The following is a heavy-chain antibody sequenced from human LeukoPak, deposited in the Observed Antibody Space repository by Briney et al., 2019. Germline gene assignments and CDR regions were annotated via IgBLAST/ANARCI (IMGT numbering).Heavy chain of an antibody. J-gene: IGHJ4*02. Sequence: SETLSLTCNVSGGSISSGDYYCSWIRQPPGKGLEWIGYIYHSGSTYYNPSLKSRVTISVDKSKNQFSLKLSSVTAADTAVYYCAPSPCSGDSCYRFDFWGQGTQVTVSS. V-gene: IGHV4-30-4*01. CDR1: GGSISSGDYY. CDR2: IYHSGST. CDR3: APSPCSGDSCYRFDF. D-gene: IGHD2-15*01.